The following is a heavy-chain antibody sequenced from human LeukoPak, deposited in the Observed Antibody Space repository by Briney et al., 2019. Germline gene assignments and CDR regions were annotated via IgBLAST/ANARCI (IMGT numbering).Heavy chain of an antibody. CDR2: IYSGST. D-gene: IGHD6-19*01. CDR3: ARDRRQWLRGPFDP. Sequence: SDTLSLTCTVSGGSISSYYWSWIRQPPGKGLEWIGYIYSGSTNYNPSLKSRVTISVDTSKNQFSLKLRSVTAADTAVYYCARDRRQWLRGPFDPWGQGTLVTVSS. CDR1: GGSISSYY. V-gene: IGHV4-59*01. J-gene: IGHJ5*02.